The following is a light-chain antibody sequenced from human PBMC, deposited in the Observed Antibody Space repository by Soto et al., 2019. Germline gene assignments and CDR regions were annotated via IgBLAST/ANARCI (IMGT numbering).Light chain of an antibody. Sequence: DIVMTQSPDSLAVSLGERATINCKSSQSVLYSSNNKHHLAWYQQKPVQPPKLVIYWAATRESGVPDRFSGSGSATDFNITISSLQAEHVAGYYCQNYYSTPTFDGRTKVEI. CDR3: QNYYSTPT. CDR1: QSVLYSSNNKHH. CDR2: WAA. V-gene: IGKV4-1*01. J-gene: IGKJ4*01.